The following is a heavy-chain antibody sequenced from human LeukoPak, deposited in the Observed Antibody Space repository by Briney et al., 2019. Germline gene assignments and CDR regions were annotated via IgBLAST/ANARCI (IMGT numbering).Heavy chain of an antibody. J-gene: IGHJ4*02. CDR3: AKDSGYYYDSSGYTRHYFDY. Sequence: PGRSLRLSCAASGFTFDDYAMHWVRRAPGKVLEWVSGISWNSGSIGYADSVKGRFTISRDNAKNSLYLQMNSLRAEDTALYYCAKDSGYYYDSSGYTRHYFDYWGQGTLVTVSS. D-gene: IGHD3-22*01. CDR2: ISWNSGSI. V-gene: IGHV3-9*01. CDR1: GFTFDDYA.